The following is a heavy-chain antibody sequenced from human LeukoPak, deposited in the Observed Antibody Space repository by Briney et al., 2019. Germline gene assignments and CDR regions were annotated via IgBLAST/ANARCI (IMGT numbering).Heavy chain of an antibody. CDR1: GLTFSTYD. V-gene: IGHV3-21*01. D-gene: IGHD1-26*01. Sequence: GGSLRRSCVASGLTFSTYDMNWVRQAPGKGLEWVSAITSTSNHINYADSVKGRFTISRANANNSLYLQMNNLRADDTAVYYCARVYSAVGYGSCYYYYSGEGALVTVSS. J-gene: IGHJ4*02. CDR2: ITSTSNHI. CDR3: ARVYSAVGYGSCYYYY.